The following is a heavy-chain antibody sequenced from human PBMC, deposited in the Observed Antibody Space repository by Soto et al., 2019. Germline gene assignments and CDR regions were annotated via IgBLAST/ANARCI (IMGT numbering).Heavy chain of an antibody. D-gene: IGHD5-18*01. Sequence: PSETLSLTCAVYGGSFSGYYWSWIRQPPGKGLEWIGEINHSGSTNYNPSLKSRVTISVDTSKNQFSLKLSSVTAADTAVYYCARSRGYSYGFGGTRYNSYGMEVWGQGATVSLSS. J-gene: IGHJ6*02. CDR3: ARSRGYSYGFGGTRYNSYGMEV. V-gene: IGHV4-34*01. CDR1: GGSFSGYY. CDR2: INHSGST.